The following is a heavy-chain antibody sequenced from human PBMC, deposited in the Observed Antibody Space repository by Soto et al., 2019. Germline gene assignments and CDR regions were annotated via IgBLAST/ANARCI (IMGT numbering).Heavy chain of an antibody. CDR1: GFTFSSYG. Sequence: GGSLRLSCAASGFTFSSYGMHWVRQAPGKGLEWVAVISYDGSNKYYADSVKGRFTISRDNSKNTLYLQMNSLRAEDTAVYYCAKEMQGDYYGSGSPSLDYWGQGTLVTVSS. J-gene: IGHJ4*02. CDR2: ISYDGSNK. D-gene: IGHD3-10*01. CDR3: AKEMQGDYYGSGSPSLDY. V-gene: IGHV3-30*18.